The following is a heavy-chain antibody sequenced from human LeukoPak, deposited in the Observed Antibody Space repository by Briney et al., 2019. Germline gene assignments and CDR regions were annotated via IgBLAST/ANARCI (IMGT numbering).Heavy chain of an antibody. V-gene: IGHV1-18*01. J-gene: IGHJ4*02. CDR2: ISAYNGNT. Sequence: ASVKVSCKASGYTFTSYGISWVRQAPGQGLEWMGWISAYNGNTNYAQKLQGRVTMTTDTSTSTAYMELRSLRSDDTAVYYCARDTSVANSGYDFADYWGQGTLVTVSS. CDR3: ARDTSVANSGYDFADY. D-gene: IGHD5-12*01. CDR1: GYTFTSYG.